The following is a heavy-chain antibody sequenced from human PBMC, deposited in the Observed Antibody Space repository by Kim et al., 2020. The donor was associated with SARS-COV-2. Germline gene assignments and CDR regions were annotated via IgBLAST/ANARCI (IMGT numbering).Heavy chain of an antibody. Sequence: GGSLRLSCAASGFTFSNYSMNWVRQAPGEGLGWVFWCSSSSSYIYYADSVKGRFTISRDNAKNSLYLQMNSLRAEDTAVYYCARDYFRWGQGTLVTVSS. CDR2: CSSSSSYI. CDR1: GFTFSNYS. CDR3: ARDYFR. V-gene: IGHV3-21*01. D-gene: IGHD3-10*01. J-gene: IGHJ4*02.